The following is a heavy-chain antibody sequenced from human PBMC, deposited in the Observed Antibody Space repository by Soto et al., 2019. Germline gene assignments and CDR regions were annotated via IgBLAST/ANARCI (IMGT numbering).Heavy chain of an antibody. CDR3: ANSIARVRGIEWYFDV. V-gene: IGHV3-23*01. CDR1: GLSFSNYA. CDR2: ISGSGDST. D-gene: IGHD3-10*01. J-gene: IGHJ2*01. Sequence: EVQLLESGGGLVQPGGSLRLSCAASGLSFSNYAMSWVRQAPGKGLEWVSGISGSGDSTFYAESVEGRFTISRDNSKNTLYLQMTSVRTEDTAAYYCANSIARVRGIEWYFDVWGRGTLVTVSS.